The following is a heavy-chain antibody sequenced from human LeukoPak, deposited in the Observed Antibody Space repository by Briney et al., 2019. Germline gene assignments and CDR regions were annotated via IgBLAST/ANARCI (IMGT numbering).Heavy chain of an antibody. J-gene: IGHJ4*02. CDR1: GFTFSSYW. D-gene: IGHD3-10*01. CDR3: ARAQLFSGGSGSFDY. Sequence: GGSLRLSCAASGFTFSSYWMHWVRQAPGKGLVWVSRINTDGSSTSYADSVKGRFTISRDNAKNTLYLQMNSLRAEDTAVYYCARAQLFSGGSGSFDYWGQGTLVTVSS. V-gene: IGHV3-74*01. CDR2: INTDGSST.